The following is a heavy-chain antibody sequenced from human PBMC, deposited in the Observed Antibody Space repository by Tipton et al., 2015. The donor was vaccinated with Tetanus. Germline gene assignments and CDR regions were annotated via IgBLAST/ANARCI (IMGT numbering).Heavy chain of an antibody. Sequence: QMQLVQSGAEVKKPGSSVKVSCKASGGTFSSYAISWVRQAPGQGLERMGGIIPIFGTANYAQKFQGRVTITADESTSTAYMELSSLRSEGTAVYYCARALRFLEWSINNWFGPWGQGTLVTVSS. CDR2: IIPIFGTA. D-gene: IGHD3-3*01. CDR1: GGTFSSYA. CDR3: ARALRFLEWSINNWFGP. V-gene: IGHV1-69*01. J-gene: IGHJ5*02.